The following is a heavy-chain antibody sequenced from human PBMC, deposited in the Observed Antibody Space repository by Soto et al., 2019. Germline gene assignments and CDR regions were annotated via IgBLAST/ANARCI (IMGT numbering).Heavy chain of an antibody. J-gene: IGHJ3*02. V-gene: IGHV1-69*12. CDR2: IIPIFGTA. CDR1: VGTFSSYA. CDR3: ARDRLMITFGGVGDGRWFAFDI. D-gene: IGHD3-16*01. Sequence: QVQLVQSGAEVKKPGSSVKVSCKASVGTFSSYAISWVRQAPGQGLEWMGGIIPIFGTANYAQKFQVRVTITADESTSTAYMELSSLRSEDTAVYYCARDRLMITFGGVGDGRWFAFDIWGQGTMVTVSS.